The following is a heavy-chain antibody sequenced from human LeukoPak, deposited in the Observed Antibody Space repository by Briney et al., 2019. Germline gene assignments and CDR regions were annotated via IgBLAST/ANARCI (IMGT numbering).Heavy chain of an antibody. J-gene: IGHJ3*02. D-gene: IGHD3-22*01. Sequence: PGGSLRLSCAASGFTFSSYWMHWVRQAPGKGLVWVSRINTDGSSTSYADSVKGRFTISRDNAKNTLYLQMNSLRAEDTAVYYCARVVGYSGAFDIWGQGTMVTVSS. CDR1: GFTFSSYW. V-gene: IGHV3-74*01. CDR3: ARVVGYSGAFDI. CDR2: INTDGSST.